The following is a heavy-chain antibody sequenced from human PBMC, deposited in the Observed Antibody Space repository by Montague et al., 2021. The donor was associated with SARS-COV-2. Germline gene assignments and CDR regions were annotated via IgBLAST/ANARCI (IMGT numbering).Heavy chain of an antibody. CDR1: GESISGFY. J-gene: IGHJ4*02. CDR3: ARHERQWLRLYPYYFDY. CDR2: IYASGGT. D-gene: IGHD5-12*01. Sequence: SETLSLTCTVSGESISGFYWNWIRQPAGKGLEWIGRIYASGGTNSNPSLKSRVTMSVDTSKNEFSPKLSSVTAADTAVYYCARHERQWLRLYPYYFDYWGQGTLVTVSS. V-gene: IGHV4-4*07.